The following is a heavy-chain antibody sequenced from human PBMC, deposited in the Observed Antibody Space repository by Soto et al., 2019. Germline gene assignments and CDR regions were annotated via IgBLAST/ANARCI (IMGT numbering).Heavy chain of an antibody. CDR1: GGSISSDDW. J-gene: IGHJ4*02. V-gene: IGHV4-4*02. Sequence: QVQLQKSGPGLVEPSGTLSLTCAVSGGSISSDDWWTWVRQPPGEGLEWIGEIHPNGRTNYKPSLKSRITIAVDKSENQFSLWLTSVIAADTALYDCATRYCIHTTCYVYWGQGTPVTVSS. CDR2: IHPNGRT. CDR3: ATRYCIHTTCYVY. D-gene: IGHD2-15*01.